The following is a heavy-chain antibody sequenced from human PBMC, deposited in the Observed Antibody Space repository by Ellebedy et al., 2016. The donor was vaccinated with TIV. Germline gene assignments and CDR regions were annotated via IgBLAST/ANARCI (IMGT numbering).Heavy chain of an antibody. D-gene: IGHD4/OR15-4a*01. V-gene: IGHV3-74*01. J-gene: IGHJ3*02. CDR3: AIDDYGPRAFDI. CDR1: GFTFNNYW. CDR2: LNRDGSTT. Sequence: GESLKISCAASGFTFNNYWMHWVRQAPGKGLVWVSRLNRDGSTTNYADSVKGRFTISRDNAKNMVYLQMNSLRAEDTAVYYCAIDDYGPRAFDIWGRGTMVTVSS.